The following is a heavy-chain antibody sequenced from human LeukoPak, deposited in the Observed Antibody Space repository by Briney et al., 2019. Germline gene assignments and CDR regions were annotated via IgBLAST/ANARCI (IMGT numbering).Heavy chain of an antibody. D-gene: IGHD3-3*01. Sequence: GGSLRLSCAASGFTFSSYAMSWVRQAPGKGLEWVSAISGSGGSTYYADSVKGRFTISRDNSKNTLYLHMNSLRADDTAVYYCAKMEGQRLYDYCMDVWGRGTTVTVSS. CDR2: ISGSGGST. CDR3: AKMEGQRLYDYCMDV. V-gene: IGHV3-23*01. CDR1: GFTFSSYA. J-gene: IGHJ6*03.